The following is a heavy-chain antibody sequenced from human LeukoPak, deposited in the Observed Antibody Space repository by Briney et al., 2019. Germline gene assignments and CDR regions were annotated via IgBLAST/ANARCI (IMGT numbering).Heavy chain of an antibody. CDR2: ISWNSGSI. CDR1: GFTFDDYA. Sequence: GGSLTLSCAASGFTFDDYAMHWIRQAPGKGLEWVSGISWNSGSIGYADSVKCRFHISRDNDKNSLYLQMNSLRAEDTGLYYCARSRGYSGYDRAIDYWGQGTLVTVSS. CDR3: ARSRGYSGYDRAIDY. D-gene: IGHD5-12*01. V-gene: IGHV3-9*01. J-gene: IGHJ4*02.